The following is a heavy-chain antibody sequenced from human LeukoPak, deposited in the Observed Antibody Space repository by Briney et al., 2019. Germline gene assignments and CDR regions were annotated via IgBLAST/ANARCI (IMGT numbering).Heavy chain of an antibody. V-gene: IGHV1-69*04. CDR3: ARELGWDSSEGRDY. Sequence: ASVKVSCQASGGTFSSYAISWVRQAPGQGLEWMGRIIPILGIANYAQKCQGRVTITADKSTSTAYMELSSLRSEDTAVYYCARELGWDSSEGRDYWGQGSLVTVSS. CDR1: GGTFSSYA. D-gene: IGHD6-19*01. J-gene: IGHJ4*02. CDR2: IIPILGIA.